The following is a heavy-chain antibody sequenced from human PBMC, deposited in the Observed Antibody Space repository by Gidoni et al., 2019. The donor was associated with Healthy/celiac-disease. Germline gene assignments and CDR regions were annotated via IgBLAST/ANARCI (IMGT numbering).Heavy chain of an antibody. Sequence: VQLVQSGAEVKKPGSSVKVSCKASGGTFSSYAISWVRQAPGQGLEWMGGIIPIFGTANYAQKFQGRVTITADESTSTAYMELSSLRSEDTAVYYCARKRPYDSSGYYKFNYYYYMDVWGKGTTVTVSS. CDR3: ARKRPYDSSGYYKFNYYYYMDV. J-gene: IGHJ6*03. D-gene: IGHD3-22*01. V-gene: IGHV1-69*01. CDR1: GGTFSSYA. CDR2: IIPIFGTA.